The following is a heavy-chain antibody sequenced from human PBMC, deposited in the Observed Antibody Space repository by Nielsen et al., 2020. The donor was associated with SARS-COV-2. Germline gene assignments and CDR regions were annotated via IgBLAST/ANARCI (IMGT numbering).Heavy chain of an antibody. Sequence: GSLRLSCTGSGFTFSDYSMNWIRQAPGKGLEWIGSISHLGSTYYNPSLESRVTISRDTSKNQFSLRLNSVTAADTAIYYCARDAVAGDYWGQGALVTVSS. D-gene: IGHD6-13*01. CDR1: GFTFSDYS. CDR3: ARDAVAGDY. CDR2: ISHLGST. V-gene: IGHV4-38-2*02. J-gene: IGHJ4*02.